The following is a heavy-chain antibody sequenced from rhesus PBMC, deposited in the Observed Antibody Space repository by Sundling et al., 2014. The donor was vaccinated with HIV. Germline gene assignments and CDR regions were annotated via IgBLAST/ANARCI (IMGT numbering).Heavy chain of an antibody. Sequence: EVQLVESGGGLVQPGGSLRLSCAASGFTFSSYGMYWVRQAPGKGLEWIAGVSRGGDETDYADSVKGRFTISRDNSKNTLSLQMNGLRPEDTAVYYCVGDGLWANLDWLLLDAFDFWGQGLRVTVSS. CDR3: VGDGLWANLDWLLLDAFDF. V-gene: IGHV3S42*01. D-gene: IGHD3-3*01. CDR1: GFTFSSYG. J-gene: IGHJ3*01. CDR2: VSRGGDET.